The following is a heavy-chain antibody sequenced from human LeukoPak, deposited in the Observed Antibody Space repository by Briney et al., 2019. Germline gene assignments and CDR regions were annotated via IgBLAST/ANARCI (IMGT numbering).Heavy chain of an antibody. CDR1: GFTFNIFG. J-gene: IGHJ4*02. CDR3: ARDGSGSGDC. CDR2: ISSDATNI. V-gene: IGHV3-21*01. D-gene: IGHD2-15*01. Sequence: GGSLRLSCAASGFTFNIFGMSWVRQAPGKGLEWVSSISSDATNIYYADSVKGRFTISRDNAKNSLFLEMNSLRAEDTAVYYCARDGSGSGDCWGQGTLVTVSS.